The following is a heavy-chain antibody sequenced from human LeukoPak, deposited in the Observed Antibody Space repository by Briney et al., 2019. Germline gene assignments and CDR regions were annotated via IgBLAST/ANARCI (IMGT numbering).Heavy chain of an antibody. CDR1: GGSFSGYY. J-gene: IGHJ6*03. CDR3: ARGPTYYDILTGYYPYYYMDV. CDR2: INRSGST. Sequence: SETLSLTCAVYGGSFSGYYWSWIRQPPGKGLEWIGEINRSGSTNYNPSLKSRVTISVDTSKNQFSLKLSSVTAADTAVYYCARGPTYYDILTGYYPYYYMDVWGKGTTVTVSS. D-gene: IGHD3-9*01. V-gene: IGHV4-34*01.